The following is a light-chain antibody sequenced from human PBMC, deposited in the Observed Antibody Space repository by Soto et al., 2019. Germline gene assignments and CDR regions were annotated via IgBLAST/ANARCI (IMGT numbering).Light chain of an antibody. J-gene: IGKJ4*01. CDR2: DAS. CDR1: QSVDNNY. V-gene: IGKV3-20*01. Sequence: EIVLTQSPGTLSLSPGERATLSCRASQSVDNNYLAWFQQKPGQAPRLLIYDASSRATGIPDRFSGSGSGIDFTLTISRLEPEDFAVYYCQQCAHSPLTFGGGTKVEIK. CDR3: QQCAHSPLT.